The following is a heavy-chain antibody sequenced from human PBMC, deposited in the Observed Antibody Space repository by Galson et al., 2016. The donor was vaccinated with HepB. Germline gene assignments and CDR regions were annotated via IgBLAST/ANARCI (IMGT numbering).Heavy chain of an antibody. CDR3: ARDDSIGWSVAFDY. Sequence: SVKVSCKASGYTFNKYGISWVRQAPGQGLEWMGWISAYNGNTNYAQKLQGRVTMTTDTSTSTAYMELRRLRSDDTAVYYCARDDSIGWSVAFDYWGQGTLVTVSS. V-gene: IGHV1-18*04. CDR1: GYTFNKYG. J-gene: IGHJ4*02. CDR2: ISAYNGNT. D-gene: IGHD6-19*01.